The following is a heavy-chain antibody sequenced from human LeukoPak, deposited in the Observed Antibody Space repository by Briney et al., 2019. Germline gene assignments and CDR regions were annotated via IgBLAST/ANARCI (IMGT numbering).Heavy chain of an antibody. D-gene: IGHD3-9*01. CDR1: GGTFSSYA. J-gene: IGHJ4*02. Sequence: ASVKVSCKASGGTFSSYAISWVRQAPGQGLEWMGRIIPILGIANYAQKFQGRVTITADKSTSTAYMELSSLRSEDTAVYYCARAPFSGDYDILTGYYLPRYHFDYWGQGTLVTVSS. CDR3: ARAPFSGDYDILTGYYLPRYHFDY. CDR2: IIPILGIA. V-gene: IGHV1-69*04.